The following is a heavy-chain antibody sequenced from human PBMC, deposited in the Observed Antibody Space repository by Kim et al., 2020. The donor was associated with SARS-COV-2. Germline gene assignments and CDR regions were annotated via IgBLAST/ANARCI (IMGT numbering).Heavy chain of an antibody. V-gene: IGHV1-18*01. CDR3: ARDWYYDSSGYYYEADFDY. Sequence: ASVKVSCKASGYTFTSYGISWVRQAPGQGLEWMGWISAYNGNTNYAQKLQGRVTMTTDTSTSTAYMELRSLRSDDTAVYYCARDWYYDSSGYYYEADFDYWGQGTLVTVSS. D-gene: IGHD3-22*01. CDR2: ISAYNGNT. J-gene: IGHJ4*02. CDR1: GYTFTSYG.